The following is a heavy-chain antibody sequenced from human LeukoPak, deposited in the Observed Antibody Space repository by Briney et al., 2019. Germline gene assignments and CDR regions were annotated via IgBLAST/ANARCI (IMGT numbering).Heavy chain of an antibody. CDR1: GFTFSNAW. D-gene: IGHD3-9*01. V-gene: IGHV3-15*01. CDR2: IKSKTDGGTT. Sequence: GGSLRLSCAASGFTFSNAWMSWVRQAPGKGLEWVGRIKSKTDGGTTDYAAPVKGRFTISRDDSKNTLYLQMNSLKTEDTAVYYCTTAPLPNYDILTGYYSDYWGQGTLVTVSS. CDR3: TTAPLPNYDILTGYYSDY. J-gene: IGHJ4*02.